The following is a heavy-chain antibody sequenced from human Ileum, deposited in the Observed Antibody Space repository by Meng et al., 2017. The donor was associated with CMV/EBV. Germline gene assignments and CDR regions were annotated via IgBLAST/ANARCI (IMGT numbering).Heavy chain of an antibody. CDR1: VASPSSNGHY. V-gene: IGHV4-39*02. Sequence: QLPLHGSRPGLVKLSETLSLTCTASVASPSSNGHYWGGIRLPPGKGLEFIASMYYSGSTYYNPSLKSRTTISLDTSKNQFSLNLTSVTAADTAVYYCVRVVIAAGTDWFDPWGQGTLVTVSS. CDR3: VRVVIAAGTDWFDP. CDR2: MYYSGST. J-gene: IGHJ5*02. D-gene: IGHD6-13*01.